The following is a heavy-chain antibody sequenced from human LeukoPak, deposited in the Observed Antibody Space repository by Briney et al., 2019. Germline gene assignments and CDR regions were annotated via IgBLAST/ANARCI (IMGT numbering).Heavy chain of an antibody. CDR2: IYYSGST. CDR3: ASLRGIVGATEAEYFQH. V-gene: IGHV4-61*01. D-gene: IGHD1-26*01. Sequence: SETLSLTCTVSGYSISSGYYWSWIRQSPGKGLEWIGYIYYSGSTNYNPSLKSRVTISVDTSKNQFSLKLSSVTAADTAVYYCASLRGIVGATEAEYFQHWGQGTLVTVSS. CDR1: GYSISSGYY. J-gene: IGHJ1*01.